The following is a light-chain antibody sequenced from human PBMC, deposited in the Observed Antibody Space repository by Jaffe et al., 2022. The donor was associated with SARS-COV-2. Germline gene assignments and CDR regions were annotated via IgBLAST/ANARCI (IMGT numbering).Light chain of an antibody. Sequence: EIVMTQSPATLSVSPGERATLSCRASQSVSNNLAWYQQKPGQAPRLLIYGASTRATGVPARFSGSGSGTEFTLTISSLQSEDFVVYYCQQYHNWPPLTFGGGTKVEIK. CDR2: GAS. V-gene: IGKV3-15*01. CDR1: QSVSNN. CDR3: QQYHNWPPLT. J-gene: IGKJ4*01.